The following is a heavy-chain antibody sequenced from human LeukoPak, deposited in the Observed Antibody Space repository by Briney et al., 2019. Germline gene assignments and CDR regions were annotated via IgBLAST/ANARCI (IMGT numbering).Heavy chain of an antibody. CDR3: ARCLPGQAEITMLQNWFDP. CDR1: GGSISSYY. J-gene: IGHJ5*02. CDR2: IYYSGST. D-gene: IGHD3-10*01. Sequence: SETLSLTCTVSGGSISSYYWSWIRQPPGKGLEWIGYIYYSGSTSYNPSLKSRVTISVDTSKNQFSLKLSSVTAADTAVYYCARCLPGQAEITMLQNWFDPWGQGTLVTVSS. V-gene: IGHV4-59*08.